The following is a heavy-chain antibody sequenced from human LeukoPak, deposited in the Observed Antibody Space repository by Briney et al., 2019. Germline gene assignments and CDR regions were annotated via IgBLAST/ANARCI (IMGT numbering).Heavy chain of an antibody. V-gene: IGHV3-53*01. D-gene: IGHD4-17*01. CDR2: IYSGGST. Sequence: GGSLRLSCAASGFTFSSNYMSWVRQAPGKGLEWVSVIYSGGSTYYTDSVKGGVTISRDNSKNTLYLQMNSLRAEDTAVYYCATPGNDYGDPSRPFDYWGQGTLVTVSS. CDR3: ATPGNDYGDPSRPFDY. J-gene: IGHJ4*02. CDR1: GFTFSSNY.